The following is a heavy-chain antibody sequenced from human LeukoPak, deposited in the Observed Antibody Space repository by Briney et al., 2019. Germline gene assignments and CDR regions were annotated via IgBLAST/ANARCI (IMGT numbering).Heavy chain of an antibody. CDR3: AKVDYGDYDGYFDY. CDR2: ISGSGGST. Sequence: GGFLRLSCAASGFTFSSYAMSWVRQAPGKGLEWVSAISGSGGSTYYADSVKGRFTISRDNSKNTLYLQMNSLRAEDTAVYYCAKVDYGDYDGYFDYWGQGTLVTVSS. V-gene: IGHV3-23*01. CDR1: GFTFSSYA. J-gene: IGHJ4*02. D-gene: IGHD4-17*01.